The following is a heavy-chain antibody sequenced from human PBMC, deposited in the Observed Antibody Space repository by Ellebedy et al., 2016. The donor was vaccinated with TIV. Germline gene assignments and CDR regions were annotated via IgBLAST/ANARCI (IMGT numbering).Heavy chain of an antibody. D-gene: IGHD2-2*01. J-gene: IGHJ6*02. CDR3: ATMGLCYAPSSGYYGMDV. CDR1: GYTLTELS. CDR2: FDPEDGET. Sequence: AASVKVSCKVSGYTLTELSMHWVRQAPGKGLEWMGGFDPEDGETIYAQKFQGRVTMTEDTSTDTAYMELSSLRSEDTAVYYCATMGLCYAPSSGYYGMDVWGQGTTVTVSS. V-gene: IGHV1-24*01.